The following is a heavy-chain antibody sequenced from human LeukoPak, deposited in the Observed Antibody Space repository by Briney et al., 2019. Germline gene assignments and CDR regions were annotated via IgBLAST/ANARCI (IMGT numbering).Heavy chain of an antibody. CDR1: GFTFSNYG. CDR3: ARDSTSGWYGYYYYYYMDV. CDR2: ISYDGSSK. Sequence: PGRSLRLSCAASGFTFSNYGMHRVRQAPGKGLEWVAVISYDGSSKYYADSVKGRFTISRDNSENMLYLQMNSLRAEDTAVYYCARDSTSGWYGYYYYYYMDVWGKGTTVTVSS. J-gene: IGHJ6*03. V-gene: IGHV3-30*03. D-gene: IGHD6-19*01.